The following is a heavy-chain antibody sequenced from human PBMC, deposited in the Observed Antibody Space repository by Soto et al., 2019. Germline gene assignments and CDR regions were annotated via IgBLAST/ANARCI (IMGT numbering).Heavy chain of an antibody. CDR2: VYYSGNT. D-gene: IGHD3-16*01. V-gene: IGHV4-39*02. CDR3: AREGGEGNYFDY. Sequence: QLQLQESGPGLVKSSETLSLTCTVSGGSISSSSTYYWGWIRQPPGKGLEWIGSVYYSGNTYYNPSLQGRVTIFVDPSKNQFSLGLSSVTAADTAVFYCAREGGEGNYFDYWGQGTLVTVSS. CDR1: GGSISSSSTYY. J-gene: IGHJ4*02.